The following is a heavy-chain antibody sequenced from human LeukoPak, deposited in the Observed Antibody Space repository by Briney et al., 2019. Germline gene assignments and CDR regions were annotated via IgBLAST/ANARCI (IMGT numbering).Heavy chain of an antibody. Sequence: GRSLRLSCAASRFTFSTYSMNWVRQAPGRGLEWVSYISSSSTNIYYKDSVKGRFTISRDNAKNSLYLHMTSLRAEDTAVYYCVRNDGDNAFDIWGQGTMVIVSS. V-gene: IGHV3-48*01. CDR1: RFTFSTYS. CDR3: VRNDGDNAFDI. D-gene: IGHD4-17*01. CDR2: ISSSSTNI. J-gene: IGHJ3*02.